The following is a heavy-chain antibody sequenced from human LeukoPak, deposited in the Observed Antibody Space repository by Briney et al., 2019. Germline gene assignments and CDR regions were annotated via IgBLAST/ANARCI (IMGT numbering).Heavy chain of an antibody. CDR3: ARCTMVRGVIHYAMDV. D-gene: IGHD3-10*01. CDR1: GFTFSSYS. Sequence: GGSLRLSCAASGFTFSSYSMNWVRQAPGKWLEWVSSIISSSSYIYYADSVKGRSTISRDNAKNSLYLQMNSLRAEHTAVYYCARCTMVRGVIHYAMDVWGKGTTVTVSS. V-gene: IGHV3-21*01. J-gene: IGHJ6*04. CDR2: IISSSSYI.